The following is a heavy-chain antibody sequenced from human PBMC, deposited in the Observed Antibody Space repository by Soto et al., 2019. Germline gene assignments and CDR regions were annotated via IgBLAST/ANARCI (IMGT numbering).Heavy chain of an antibody. CDR3: ARERVTLVRGDLDH. Sequence: QVQLVESGGGVVQPGRSLRLSCVASGFTFSSYGIHWVRQAPGKGLEWVAVIWYDGSDKYYADSVKGRFTIPRDQPDNTLYLQMNSLRAEDTAVYYCARERVTLVRGDLDHWGQGTLVTVSS. D-gene: IGHD3-10*01. V-gene: IGHV3-33*01. CDR2: IWYDGSDK. CDR1: GFTFSSYG. J-gene: IGHJ4*02.